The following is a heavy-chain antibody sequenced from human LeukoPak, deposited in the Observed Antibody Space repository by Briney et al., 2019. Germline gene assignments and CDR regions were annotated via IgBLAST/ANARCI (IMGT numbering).Heavy chain of an antibody. CDR3: AKVPVGIQLWHDAFDI. CDR2: IYSGGTT. V-gene: IGHV3-66*01. J-gene: IGHJ3*02. CDR1: GFTVSSSY. D-gene: IGHD5-18*01. Sequence: GGSLRLSCAASGFTVSSSYMTWVRQTPGKGLEWVSVIYSGGTTYYADSVKGRFTISRDNSKNTLYLQMNSLRAEDTAVYYCAKVPVGIQLWHDAFDIWGQGTMVTVSS.